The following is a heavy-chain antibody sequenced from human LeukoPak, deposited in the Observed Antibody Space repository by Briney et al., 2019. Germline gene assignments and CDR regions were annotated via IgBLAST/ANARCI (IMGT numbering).Heavy chain of an antibody. J-gene: IGHJ5*02. CDR1: GGSISTSSYS. D-gene: IGHD6-19*01. CDR2: LYYNGNS. V-gene: IGHV4-39*07. CDR3: ARVYSSGWYQWFDP. Sequence: SETLSLTCIVSGGSISTSSYSWGWLRQPPGKGLEWIGTLYYNGNSYYTPSLERRVTITADTSKNQFSLKLNSVTAADTAIYHCARVYSSGWYQWFDPWGQGILVTVSS.